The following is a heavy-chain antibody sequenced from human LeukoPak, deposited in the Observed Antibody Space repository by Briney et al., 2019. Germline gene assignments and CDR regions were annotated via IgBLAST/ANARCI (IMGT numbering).Heavy chain of an antibody. V-gene: IGHV4-59*08. CDR2: IYYSGST. CDR1: GGSISSYY. CDR3: ASSVNYYDSSGYSYYFDY. Sequence: PSETLSLTCTVSGGSISSYYWSWIRQPPGKGLEWIGYIYYSGSTYYNPSLKSRVTISVDTSKNQFSLKLSSVTAADTAVYYCASSVNYYDSSGYSYYFDYWGQGTLVTVSS. J-gene: IGHJ4*02. D-gene: IGHD3-22*01.